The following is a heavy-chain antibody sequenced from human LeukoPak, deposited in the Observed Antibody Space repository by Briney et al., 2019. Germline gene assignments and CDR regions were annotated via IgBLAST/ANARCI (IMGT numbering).Heavy chain of an antibody. CDR3: ARDTAMGYYYYYYMDV. CDR1: GFTFSSYS. D-gene: IGHD5-18*01. V-gene: IGHV3-21*01. J-gene: IGHJ6*03. Sequence: GGSLRLSCAASGFTFSSYSMNWVRQAPGKGLEWVSSISSSSSYIYYADSVKGRFTISRDNAKNSLYLQMNSLRAEDTAVYYCARDTAMGYYYYYYMDVWGKGTTVTISS. CDR2: ISSSSSYI.